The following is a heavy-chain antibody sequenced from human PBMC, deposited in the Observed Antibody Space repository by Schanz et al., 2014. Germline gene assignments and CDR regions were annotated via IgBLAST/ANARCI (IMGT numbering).Heavy chain of an antibody. CDR2: FNDGGVNK. V-gene: IGHV3-23*01. J-gene: IGHJ4*02. Sequence: EMQLLESGGGLAQPGGSLRLSCAASGFTFSAYAMTWVRQIPGKGLEWVSSFNDGGVNKYYADSVKGRFTISSDNSKSTLYLQMSSLRAEDTAVYYCAKSQGSSFDSWGQGTLVTVSS. CDR1: GFTFSAYA. D-gene: IGHD6-13*01. CDR3: AKSQGSSFDS.